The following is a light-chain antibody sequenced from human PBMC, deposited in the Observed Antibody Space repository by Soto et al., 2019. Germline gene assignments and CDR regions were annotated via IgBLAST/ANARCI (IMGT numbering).Light chain of an antibody. CDR1: SNDVGVYNY. J-gene: IGLJ1*01. CDR2: DVN. Sequence: QSVLTQPRSVSGSPGQSVTISCTGTSNDVGVYNYVSWYQQHPGEAPKLMVYDVNRRPSGVPDRFSGSKSGNTASLTISGLQADDEADYYCCSYAGTYTLYVFGTGTKVTV. V-gene: IGLV2-11*01. CDR3: CSYAGTYTLYV.